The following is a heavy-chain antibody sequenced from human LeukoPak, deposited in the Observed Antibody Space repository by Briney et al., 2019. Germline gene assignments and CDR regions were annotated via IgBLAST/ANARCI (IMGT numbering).Heavy chain of an antibody. Sequence: GGSLRLSCAASGFTFSSYAMSWVRQAPGKGLEWVAVISYDGSNKYYADSVKGRFTISRDNSKNTLYLQMNSLRAEDTAVYYCASPSYTDIVTTLGGAFDIWGQGTMVTVSS. CDR1: GFTFSSYA. D-gene: IGHD5-12*01. J-gene: IGHJ3*02. CDR2: ISYDGSNK. V-gene: IGHV3-30-3*01. CDR3: ASPSYTDIVTTLGGAFDI.